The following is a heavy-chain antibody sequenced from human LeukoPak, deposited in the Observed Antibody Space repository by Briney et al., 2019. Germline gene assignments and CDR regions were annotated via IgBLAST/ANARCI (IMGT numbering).Heavy chain of an antibody. CDR3: ARGRSRVLAVY. CDR1: GGSLSGYY. CDR2: IGQGERT. J-gene: IGHJ4*02. V-gene: IGHV4-34*01. Sequence: SETLSLTCAVYGGSLSGYYWTWIRQSPGMGLEWIGEIGQGERTTYNPSLESQVTISGGTSKTHFSLKLTSVTAADTAVYFCARGRSRVLAVYWGQGTLVTVSS. D-gene: IGHD5/OR15-5a*01.